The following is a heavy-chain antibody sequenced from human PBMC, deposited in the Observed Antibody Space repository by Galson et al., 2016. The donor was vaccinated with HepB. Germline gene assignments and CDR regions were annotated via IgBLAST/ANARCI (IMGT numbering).Heavy chain of an antibody. Sequence: LSLTCTVSGGSISSGSYYWSWIRQPAGKGLEWIGRIYTSGSTNYNPSLKSRVTISVDTSKNQFSLKLTSVTAADTAIYYCASTLLLQAFDIWGQGTMVTVSS. CDR3: ASTLLLQAFDI. J-gene: IGHJ3*02. D-gene: IGHD3-22*01. V-gene: IGHV4-61*02. CDR2: IYTSGST. CDR1: GGSISSGSYY.